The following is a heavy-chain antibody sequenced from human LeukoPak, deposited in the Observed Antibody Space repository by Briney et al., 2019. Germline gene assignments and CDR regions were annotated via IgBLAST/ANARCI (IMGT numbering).Heavy chain of an antibody. CDR2: IYTSGST. Sequence: SETLSLTCTVSGGSISGYYWSWIRQPAGKGLEWIGRIYTSGSTNYNPSLKSRVTMSVDTSKNQFSLKLSSVTAADTAVYYCARASPTANKGAYGWFDPWGQGTLVTVSS. J-gene: IGHJ5*02. V-gene: IGHV4-4*07. CDR3: ARASPTANKGAYGWFDP. D-gene: IGHD3-16*01. CDR1: GGSISGYY.